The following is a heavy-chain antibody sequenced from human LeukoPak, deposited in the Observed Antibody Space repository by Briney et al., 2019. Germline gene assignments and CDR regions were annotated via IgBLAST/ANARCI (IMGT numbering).Heavy chain of an antibody. D-gene: IGHD1-26*01. Sequence: GGSLRLSCAASGFIFSSFSMNWVRQAPGKGLEWISYISSSSRTIYYADSVKGRFTISRDNAKNSLYLQMNSLRAEDTAVYYCAKDSARKSIVGSTTRGVNDYWGQGTLVTVSS. V-gene: IGHV3-48*01. J-gene: IGHJ4*02. CDR1: GFIFSSFS. CDR3: AKDSARKSIVGSTTRGVNDY. CDR2: ISSSSRTI.